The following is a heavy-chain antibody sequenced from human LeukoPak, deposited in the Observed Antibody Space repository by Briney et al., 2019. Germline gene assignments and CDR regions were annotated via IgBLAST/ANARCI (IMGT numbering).Heavy chain of an antibody. CDR2: MYYSGST. CDR1: GGSISSGDYY. J-gene: IGHJ5*02. CDR3: ARPYYYDSRTDP. Sequence: SQTLSLTCTVSGGSISSGDYYWSWIRQPPGKGLEWIAYMYYSGSTYYNPSLKSRVTMSADTSKNQLSLKLSSVTAADTAVYYCARPYYYDSRTDPWGQGTLVTGSS. V-gene: IGHV4-30-4*01. D-gene: IGHD3-22*01.